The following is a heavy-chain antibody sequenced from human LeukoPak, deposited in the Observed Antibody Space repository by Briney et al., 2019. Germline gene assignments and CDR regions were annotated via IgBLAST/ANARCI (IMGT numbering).Heavy chain of an antibody. J-gene: IGHJ4*02. CDR1: GFTFSSYA. CDR2: IIGSGGGT. CDR3: AKATPDEIAVAAPYFGY. V-gene: IGHV3-23*01. D-gene: IGHD6-19*01. Sequence: GGSLRLSCAGSGFTFSSYAMSWVRQAPGKGLEWVSAIIGSGGGTYYADSVKGRFTISRDNSKNTLYLQMNSLRAEDTAVYYCAKATPDEIAVAAPYFGYWGQGTLVTVSS.